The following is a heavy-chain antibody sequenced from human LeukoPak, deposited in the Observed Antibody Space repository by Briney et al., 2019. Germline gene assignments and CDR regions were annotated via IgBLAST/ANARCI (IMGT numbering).Heavy chain of an antibody. J-gene: IGHJ4*02. CDR1: GVSITDNW. CDR2: ILHTGPT. CDR3: ARDNPYGSGTDY. V-gene: IGHV4-4*02. D-gene: IGHD3-10*01. Sequence: SETLSLTCAVSGVSITDNWWSWVRQPPGKGLEWIGEILHTGPTNFNPSLKSRVTISIDTSKNQFSLKVDSVTAADTAVYYCARDNPYGSGTDYWGQGTLVTVSS.